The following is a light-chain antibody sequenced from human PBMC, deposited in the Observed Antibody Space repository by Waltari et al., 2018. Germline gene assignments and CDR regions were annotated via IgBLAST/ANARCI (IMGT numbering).Light chain of an antibody. CDR2: GAS. Sequence: EIVMTQSPATLSVSPGERAPLSCRASQTLTSNLAWYQQKPGQAPRLLIYGASIRATGIPARFSGSGSGTQFTLTISSLQSEDFVVYYCQQYNNRPYTFGQGTKLEIK. CDR1: QTLTSN. V-gene: IGKV3-15*01. CDR3: QQYNNRPYT. J-gene: IGKJ2*01.